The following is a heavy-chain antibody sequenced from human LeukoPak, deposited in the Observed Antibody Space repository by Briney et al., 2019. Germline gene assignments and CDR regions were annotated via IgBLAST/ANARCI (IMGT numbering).Heavy chain of an antibody. CDR2: INPSGSDT. CDR3: ARDNSVGDTAWWFDP. Sequence: ASVKVSCKVSGYTLTELSMHWVRQAPGQGLEWMGLINPSGSDTVYAQKFQGRVTMTRDMSTSTDYMELSSLRFDDTAVYYCARDNSVGDTAWWFDPWGQGTLVTVSS. J-gene: IGHJ5*02. CDR1: GYTLTELS. V-gene: IGHV1-46*01. D-gene: IGHD1-26*01.